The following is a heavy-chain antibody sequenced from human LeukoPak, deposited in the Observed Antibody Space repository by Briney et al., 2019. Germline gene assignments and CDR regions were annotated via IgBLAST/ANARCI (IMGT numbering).Heavy chain of an antibody. J-gene: IGHJ5*02. CDR2: IYYSGST. D-gene: IGHD4-11*01. V-gene: IGHV4-30-4*01. Sequence: SETLSLTCTVSGGSISGGDYYWSWIRQPPGKGLEWIGYIYYSGSTYYNPSLRSRVTISVDTSKNQFSLKLSSVTAADTAVYYCARHHDYSSYRYWFDPWGQGTLVTVSS. CDR1: GGSISGGDYY. CDR3: ARHHDYSSYRYWFDP.